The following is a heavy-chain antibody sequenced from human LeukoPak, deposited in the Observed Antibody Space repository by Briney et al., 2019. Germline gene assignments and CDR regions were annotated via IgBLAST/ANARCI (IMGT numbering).Heavy chain of an antibody. J-gene: IGHJ4*02. V-gene: IGHV5-51*01. CDR2: IYPGGSDT. CDR3: ARQADYNVLTGYFKGHLDY. Sequence: GESLKISCKGSGYSFNTYWSAWVRQMPGKGLEWMGIIYPGGSDTRYSPSFQGQVTISADESISTAYLHWSSLKASDTAMYYCARQADYNVLTGYFKGHLDYWGQGTLVTVSS. D-gene: IGHD3-9*01. CDR1: GYSFNTYW.